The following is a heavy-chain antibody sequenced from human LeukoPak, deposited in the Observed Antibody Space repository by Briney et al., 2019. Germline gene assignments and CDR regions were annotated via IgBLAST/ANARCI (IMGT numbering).Heavy chain of an antibody. J-gene: IGHJ4*02. D-gene: IGHD3-10*01. V-gene: IGHV3-33*08. CDR3: ATAPSGSGTFLDY. CDR2: IWYGGSDK. CDR1: GFTFSSYA. Sequence: PGGSLRLSCAVSGFTFSSYAVHWVRQAPGKGLEWVAVIWYGGSDKYYADSVKGRFTISRDNSKNTLYLQMNSLRAEDTAVYYCATAPSGSGTFLDYWGQGTLVTASS.